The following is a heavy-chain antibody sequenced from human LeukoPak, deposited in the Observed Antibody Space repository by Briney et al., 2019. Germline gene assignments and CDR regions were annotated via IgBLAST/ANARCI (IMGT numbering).Heavy chain of an antibody. V-gene: IGHV1-2*02. Sequence: GASVKVSCKASGYTFTGYYMHWVRQAPGQGLEWMGWINPNSGGTNYAQKFQGRVTMTRDTSISTAYMELSSLSSDDTAVYYCARDLLTGSYQYFDYWAREPWSPSPQ. CDR3: ARDLLTGSYQYFDY. J-gene: IGHJ4*02. CDR1: GYTFTGYY. CDR2: INPNSGGT. D-gene: IGHD1-26*01.